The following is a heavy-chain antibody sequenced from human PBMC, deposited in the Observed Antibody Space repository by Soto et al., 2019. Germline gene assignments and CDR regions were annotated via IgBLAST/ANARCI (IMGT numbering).Heavy chain of an antibody. Sequence: SETLSLTCAVYGGSFSGYYWSWIRQPPGKGLEWIGEINHSGSTNYNPSLKSRVTISVDTSKNQFSLKLSSVTAADTAVYYCARGDWFRYYGMDVWDQGTTVTVS. CDR2: INHSGST. V-gene: IGHV4-34*01. J-gene: IGHJ6*02. CDR1: GGSFSGYY. D-gene: IGHD3-9*01. CDR3: ARGDWFRYYGMDV.